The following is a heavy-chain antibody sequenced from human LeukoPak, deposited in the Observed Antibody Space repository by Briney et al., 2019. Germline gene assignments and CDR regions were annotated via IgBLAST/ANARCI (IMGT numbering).Heavy chain of an antibody. CDR1: GYSFTSYY. Sequence: ASVKVSCKASGYSFTSYYIHWVRQAPGQGLEWMGLINPSGGSTNYAQKFQGRVTMTRDTSTSTVYMELSSLRSEDTAVYYCATARGSSSWYLHFDYWGQGTLVTVSS. J-gene: IGHJ4*02. CDR3: ATARGSSSWYLHFDY. CDR2: INPSGGST. D-gene: IGHD6-13*01. V-gene: IGHV1-46*01.